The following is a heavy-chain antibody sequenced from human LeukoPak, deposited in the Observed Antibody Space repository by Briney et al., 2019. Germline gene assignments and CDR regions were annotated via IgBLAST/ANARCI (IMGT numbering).Heavy chain of an antibody. D-gene: IGHD5-12*01. CDR2: ISSGGSAI. Sequence: GGSLRLSCAASGFTFSSYEMNWVRQAPGKGLEWVSYISSGGSAIYCADSVKGRFTISRDNAKNSLYLQMNSLRAEDTAVYYCARDGYNSYSYYMDVWGKGTTVTVPS. CDR3: ARDGYNSYSYYMDV. V-gene: IGHV3-48*03. CDR1: GFTFSSYE. J-gene: IGHJ6*03.